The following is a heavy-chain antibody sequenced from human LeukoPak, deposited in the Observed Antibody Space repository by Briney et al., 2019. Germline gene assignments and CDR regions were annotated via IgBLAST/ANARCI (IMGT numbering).Heavy chain of an antibody. D-gene: IGHD6-6*01. Sequence: PGGSLRLSCAASGFTFSSYAMSWVRQPPGKGLEWVSAISGSGGSTYYADSVKGRSTISRDSSKNTLYLQMNSLRAEDTAVYYCAKDQPLSSSSEPDYWGQGTLVTVSS. CDR1: GFTFSSYA. CDR2: ISGSGGST. J-gene: IGHJ4*02. CDR3: AKDQPLSSSSEPDY. V-gene: IGHV3-23*01.